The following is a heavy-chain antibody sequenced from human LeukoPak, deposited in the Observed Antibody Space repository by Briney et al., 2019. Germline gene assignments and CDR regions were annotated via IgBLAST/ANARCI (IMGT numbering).Heavy chain of an antibody. V-gene: IGHV1-18*01. CDR3: ARDEGYYYDSSGYYAFDI. CDR2: ISAYNGNT. Sequence: ASVKVSCKVSGYTLTELSMHWVRQAPGQGLEWMGWISAYNGNTNYAQKLQGRVTMTTDTSTSTAYMELRSLRSDDTAVYYCARDEGYYYDSSGYYAFDIWGQGTMVTVSS. D-gene: IGHD3-22*01. J-gene: IGHJ3*02. CDR1: GYTLTELS.